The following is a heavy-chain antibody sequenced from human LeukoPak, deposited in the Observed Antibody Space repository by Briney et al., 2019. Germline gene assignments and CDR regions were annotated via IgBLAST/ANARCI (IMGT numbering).Heavy chain of an antibody. CDR1: GFTVSSNY. D-gene: IGHD3-3*01. CDR2: ISAHSRYI. Sequence: GGSLRLSCAASGFTVSSNYMSWVRQAPGKGLEWVSSISAHSRYIYYADSVKGRFTISRDNAQTSLYLEMNSLRGEDSAVYYCARQYYDFWSGFYTADYYFDYWGRGTLVTVSS. V-gene: IGHV3-21*01. J-gene: IGHJ4*02. CDR3: ARQYYDFWSGFYTADYYFDY.